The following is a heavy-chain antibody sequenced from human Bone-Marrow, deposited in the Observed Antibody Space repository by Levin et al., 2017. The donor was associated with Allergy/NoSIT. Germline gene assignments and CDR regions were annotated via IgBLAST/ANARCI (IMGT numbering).Heavy chain of an antibody. CDR3: TRDRYSYGVFDY. Sequence: GGSLRLSCKTSGYTFTKFYMHWVRQAPGQGLEWMGRINPSGGTTNYAEKFQGRVTMTRDTSTSTVSMELSTLQSGDTAVYYCTRDRYSYGVFDYWGQGTLVTVSS. D-gene: IGHD5-18*01. V-gene: IGHV1-46*03. J-gene: IGHJ4*02. CDR1: GYTFTKFY. CDR2: INPSGGTT.